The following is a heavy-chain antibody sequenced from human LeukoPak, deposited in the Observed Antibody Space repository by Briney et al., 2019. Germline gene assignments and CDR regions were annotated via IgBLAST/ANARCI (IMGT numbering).Heavy chain of an antibody. CDR1: GGSFSGYY. CDR2: INHSGST. D-gene: IGHD6-19*01. J-gene: IGHJ5*02. CDR3: ARATYSSGWFGWFDP. Sequence: KTSETLSLTCAVYGGSFSGYYWSWIRQPPGKGLEWIGEINHSGSTNYSPSLKSRVTISVDTSKNQFSLKLSSVTAADTAVYYCARATYSSGWFGWFDPWGQGTLVTVSS. V-gene: IGHV4-34*01.